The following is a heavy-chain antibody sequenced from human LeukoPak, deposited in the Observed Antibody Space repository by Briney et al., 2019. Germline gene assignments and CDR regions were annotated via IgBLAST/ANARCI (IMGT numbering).Heavy chain of an antibody. CDR2: IYTSGST. V-gene: IGHV4-61*02. D-gene: IGHD3-22*01. Sequence: PSQTLSLTCTVSGGSISSGSYYWSWIRQPAGKGLEWIGRIYTSGSTNYNPSLKSRVTMSLDTSKNQFSLKLSSVTAADTAVYYCARDNYDRSGYDYEFLTWGQGTLVTVSS. CDR3: ARDNYDRSGYDYEFLT. CDR1: GGSISSGSYY. J-gene: IGHJ4*02.